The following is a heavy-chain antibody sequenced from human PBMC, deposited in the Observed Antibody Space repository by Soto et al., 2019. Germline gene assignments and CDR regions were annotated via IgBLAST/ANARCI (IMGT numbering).Heavy chain of an antibody. J-gene: IGHJ4*02. CDR1: GVPFSHHS. V-gene: IGHV3-23*01. Sequence: GGYLILSCPASGVPFSHHSMSGIHPAPGKGLEWVSAISGSGGSTYYADSVKGRFTISRDNSKNTLYLQMNSLRAEDTAVYYCAKAALRYFDWYDYWGQGTLVNVSA. CDR2: ISGSGGST. D-gene: IGHD3-9*01. CDR3: AKAALRYFDWYDY.